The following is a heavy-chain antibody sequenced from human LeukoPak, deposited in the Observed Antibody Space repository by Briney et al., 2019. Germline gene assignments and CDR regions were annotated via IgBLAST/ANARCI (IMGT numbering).Heavy chain of an antibody. CDR3: ARTKYMDV. Sequence: GGSLRLSCAASGFTFSGSAMHWVRQAPGKGLEWVSYISSSSNTIYYADSVKGRFTISRDNAKNSLYLQMNSLRAEDTAVYYCARTKYMDVWGKGTTVTVFS. V-gene: IGHV3-48*01. CDR1: GFTFSGSA. J-gene: IGHJ6*03. CDR2: ISSSSNTI.